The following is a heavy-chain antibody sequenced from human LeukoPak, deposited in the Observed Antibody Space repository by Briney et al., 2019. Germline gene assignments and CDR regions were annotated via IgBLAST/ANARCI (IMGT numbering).Heavy chain of an antibody. D-gene: IGHD2-21*02. V-gene: IGHV3-30*04. CDR3: ATGGRVCGGDCYYG. Sequence: GGSLRLSCAGSGFSFSSYALHWVRQAPGKGLEWVAVISYDDSDKYYTDSVEGRFSLSRDISKNTVSLQMNSLRAEDTAVYYCATGGRVCGGDCYYGWGQGTLVTVSS. CDR1: GFSFSSYA. J-gene: IGHJ4*02. CDR2: ISYDDSDK.